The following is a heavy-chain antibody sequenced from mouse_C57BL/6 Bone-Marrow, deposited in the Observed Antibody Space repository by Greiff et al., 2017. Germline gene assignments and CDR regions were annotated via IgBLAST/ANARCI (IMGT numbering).Heavy chain of an antibody. D-gene: IGHD1-1*01. Sequence: LVESGAELARPGASVKLSCKASGYTFTSYGISWVKQRTGQGLEWIGEIYPRSGNTYYNEKFKGKATLTADKSSSTAYMELRSLTSEDSAVYFCARERYYGSRTGFAYWGQGTLVTVSA. V-gene: IGHV1-81*01. CDR1: GYTFTSYG. J-gene: IGHJ3*01. CDR2: IYPRSGNT. CDR3: ARERYYGSRTGFAY.